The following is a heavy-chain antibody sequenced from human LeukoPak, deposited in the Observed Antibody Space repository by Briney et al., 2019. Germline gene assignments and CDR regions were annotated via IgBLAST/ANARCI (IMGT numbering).Heavy chain of an antibody. CDR3: ARHMSFRSSWNY. D-gene: IGHD6-13*01. CDR2: IYHSGST. V-gene: IGHV4-30-2*01. CDR1: GGSISSGGYY. Sequence: KPSQTLSLTCTVSGGSISSGGYYWSWIRQPPGKGLEWIGYIYHSGSTYYNPSLKSRVTISVDRSKNQFSLKLRSVTAADTAVYYCARHMSFRSSWNYWNQGTLVTVSS. J-gene: IGHJ4*02.